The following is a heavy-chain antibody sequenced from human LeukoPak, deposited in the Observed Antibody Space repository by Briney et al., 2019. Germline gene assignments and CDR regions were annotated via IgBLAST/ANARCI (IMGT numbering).Heavy chain of an antibody. Sequence: SGPTLVKPTETLTLTCTFSGFSLNTRGVGVGWIRQAPGKALEWLALISRDDDKRYRPSLKSRLTITKETSKNQVALTLANLDPVDTATYYCAHTGSAHGDDWFDPWGQGTLVTVSS. D-gene: IGHD7-27*01. CDR1: GFSLNTRGVG. CDR3: AHTGSAHGDDWFDP. V-gene: IGHV2-5*02. J-gene: IGHJ5*02. CDR2: ISRDDDK.